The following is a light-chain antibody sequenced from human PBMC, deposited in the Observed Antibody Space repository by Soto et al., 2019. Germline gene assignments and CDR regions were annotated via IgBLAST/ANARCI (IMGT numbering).Light chain of an antibody. CDR3: GTWDTSLTVVL. V-gene: IGLV1-51*02. CDR1: SCNIGKNY. CDR2: ETN. Sequence: QSVLTQPPSVSAASGQKVTISCSGSSCNIGKNYVSWYQQLPGTAPKLLIYETNKRPSGIPDRFSGSKSGTSATLGISGLQTGDEADYYCGTWDTSLTVVLFGGGTQLTVL. J-gene: IGLJ7*01.